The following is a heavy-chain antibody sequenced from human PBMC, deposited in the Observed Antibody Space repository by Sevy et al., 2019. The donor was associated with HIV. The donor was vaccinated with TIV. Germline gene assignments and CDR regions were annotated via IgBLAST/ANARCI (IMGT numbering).Heavy chain of an antibody. V-gene: IGHV3-23*01. CDR1: GFTFSSYA. Sequence: GGSLRLSCAASGFTFSSYAMNWVRQAPGKGLEWFSSITGGGDSTFYTFYADAVKGRFTISRDNSKNILYLQMNSLRADDTAVYYCVKEIYGGNSGGKVAFDSWGQGTLVTVSS. D-gene: IGHD4-17*01. J-gene: IGHJ4*02. CDR2: ITGGGDSTFYT. CDR3: VKEIYGGNSGGKVAFDS.